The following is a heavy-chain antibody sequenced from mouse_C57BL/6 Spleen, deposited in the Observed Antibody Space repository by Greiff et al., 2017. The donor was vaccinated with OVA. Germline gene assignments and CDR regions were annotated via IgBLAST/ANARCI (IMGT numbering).Heavy chain of an antibody. CDR2: INPYNGGT. CDR3: AREGGYYGSPWFAY. J-gene: IGHJ3*01. CDR1: GYTFTDYY. Sequence: EVQLQQSGPVLVKPGASVKMSCKASGYTFTDYYMNWVKQSHGKSLEWIGVINPYNGGTSYNQKFKGKATLTVDKSSSTAYMELNSLTSEDSAVYYCAREGGYYGSPWFAYWGQGTLVTVSA. D-gene: IGHD1-1*01. V-gene: IGHV1-19*01.